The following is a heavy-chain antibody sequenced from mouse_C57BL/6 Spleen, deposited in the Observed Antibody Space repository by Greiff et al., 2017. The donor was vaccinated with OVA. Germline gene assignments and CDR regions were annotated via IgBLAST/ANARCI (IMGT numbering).Heavy chain of an antibody. CDR2: IDPNRGGT. J-gene: IGHJ4*01. Sequence: QVQLQQPGAELVKPGASVKLSCKASGYTFTSYWMHWVKQRPGRGLEWIGRIDPNRGGTKYNEKFKSTATLTVDKPSSTAYMQRSSLTSEDSAVYYCARRLTTVVAQYYYAMDYWGQGTSVTVSS. V-gene: IGHV1-72*01. CDR1: GYTFTSYW. D-gene: IGHD1-1*01. CDR3: ARRLTTVVAQYYYAMDY.